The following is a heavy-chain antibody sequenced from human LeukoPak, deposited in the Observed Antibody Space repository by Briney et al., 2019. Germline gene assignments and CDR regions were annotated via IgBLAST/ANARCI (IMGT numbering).Heavy chain of an antibody. CDR2: ISGTSTSI. CDR1: GFTFSSYA. J-gene: IGHJ6*03. V-gene: IGHV3-21*01. CDR3: ARDGNYYGSGSLESDYYYYMDV. D-gene: IGHD3-10*01. Sequence: PGGSLRLSCAASGFTFSSYAMNWVRQAPGKGLEWVSSISGTSTSIYYADLVKGRFTISRDNAKNSLYLQMSSLRAEDTAVYYCARDGNYYGSGSLESDYYYYMDVWGKGTTVTVSS.